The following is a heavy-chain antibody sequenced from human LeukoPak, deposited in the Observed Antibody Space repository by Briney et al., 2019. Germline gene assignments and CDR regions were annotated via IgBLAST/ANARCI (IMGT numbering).Heavy chain of an antibody. Sequence: GGSLRLSCTASGFTFSSYAMNWVRQAPGKGLEWVSGIGAGGTFTYYADSVKGRFTISRDNSRNTLYLQMNSLRADDTAVYYCAKDDRGNEAPFDYWGQGTLVTVSS. CDR3: AKDDRGNEAPFDY. J-gene: IGHJ4*02. V-gene: IGHV3-23*01. CDR2: IGAGGTFT. CDR1: GFTFSSYA.